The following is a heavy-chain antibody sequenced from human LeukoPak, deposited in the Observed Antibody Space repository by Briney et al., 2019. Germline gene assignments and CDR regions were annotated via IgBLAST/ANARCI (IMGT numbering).Heavy chain of an antibody. Sequence: GESLKISCKGFGNSFTSYWIGWVRQMPGKGLEWMGIIYPGDSDTRYSPSFQGQVTISADKSISTAYLQWSSLKASDTAMYYCARLGGVGATNSWFDPWGQGTLVTVSS. D-gene: IGHD1-26*01. V-gene: IGHV5-51*01. CDR1: GNSFTSYW. CDR2: IYPGDSDT. CDR3: ARLGGVGATNSWFDP. J-gene: IGHJ5*02.